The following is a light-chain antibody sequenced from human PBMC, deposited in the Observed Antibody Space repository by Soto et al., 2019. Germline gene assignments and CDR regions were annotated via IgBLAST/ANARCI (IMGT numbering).Light chain of an antibody. Sequence: QSALTQPASVSGSPGQSITISCTGTSSDVGSYNLVSWYQHHPGKAPKLMIYEGSKRPSGVSNSFSGSRSGNTASLTISGLQAEDEANYYCCSYAGSSTFVVFGGGTKVTVL. CDR2: EGS. J-gene: IGLJ2*01. V-gene: IGLV2-23*01. CDR3: CSYAGSSTFVV. CDR1: SSDVGSYNL.